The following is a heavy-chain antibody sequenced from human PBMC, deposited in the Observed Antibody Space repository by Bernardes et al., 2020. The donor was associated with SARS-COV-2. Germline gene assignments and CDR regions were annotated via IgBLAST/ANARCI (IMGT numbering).Heavy chain of an antibody. CDR2: SRGNGDSYTT. Sequence: GASLRLSRAASGFTFSDHYMDWVRQSPGKGLEWVGRSRGNGDSYTTEYAASVKGRFTISRDDPKNSVYLQMNSLKIEDTAVYYCAREQWRPDYYYGLDVWGQGTKVTVS. V-gene: IGHV3-72*01. J-gene: IGHJ6*02. CDR1: GFTFSDHY. D-gene: IGHD6-19*01. CDR3: AREQWRPDYYYGLDV.